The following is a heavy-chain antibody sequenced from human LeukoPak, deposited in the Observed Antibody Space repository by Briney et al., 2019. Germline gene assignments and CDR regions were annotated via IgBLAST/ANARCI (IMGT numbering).Heavy chain of an antibody. V-gene: IGHV4-61*02. CDR1: AGTMNTDLYY. J-gene: IGHJ5*02. D-gene: IGHD6-19*01. Sequence: SQTLSLTCTVSAGTMNTDLYYWTWIRQPAGKGLEWIGRIYTNGWTDYNPSLKSRVTMSVDTSKNQFSLKLSFVTSADTALYYCARGSGWNAFDPWGQGTLVTVSS. CDR3: ARGSGWNAFDP. CDR2: IYTNGWT.